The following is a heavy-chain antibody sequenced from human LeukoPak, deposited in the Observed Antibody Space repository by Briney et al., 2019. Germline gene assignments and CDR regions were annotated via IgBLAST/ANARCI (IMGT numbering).Heavy chain of an antibody. CDR1: GFTFSSYG. D-gene: IGHD3-9*01. CDR2: IRYDGSNK. Sequence: GGSLRLSCAASGFTFSSYGMHWVRQAPGKGLEWVAFIRYDGSNKYYADSVKGRFTISRDNSKNTLYLQMNSLRAEDTAVYYRAKDQYDILTGYYLFDYWGQGTLVTVSS. J-gene: IGHJ4*02. CDR3: AKDQYDILTGYYLFDY. V-gene: IGHV3-30*02.